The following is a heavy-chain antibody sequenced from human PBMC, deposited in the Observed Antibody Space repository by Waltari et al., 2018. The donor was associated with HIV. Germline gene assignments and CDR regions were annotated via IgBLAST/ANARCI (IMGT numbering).Heavy chain of an antibody. Sequence: QVQLVQSGSALKKPGASVNVSCKASTYTFTNYALNWVRQAPGQGLEWMGWINTRTGNPTYAQAFTGRFVFSLDTSVSTAYLQTTSLKAEDTAIYYCARVDGSASFSFDSWGQGALVTVSS. V-gene: IGHV7-4-1*02. D-gene: IGHD1-1*01. J-gene: IGHJ4*02. CDR2: INTRTGNP. CDR3: ARVDGSASFSFDS. CDR1: TYTFTNYA.